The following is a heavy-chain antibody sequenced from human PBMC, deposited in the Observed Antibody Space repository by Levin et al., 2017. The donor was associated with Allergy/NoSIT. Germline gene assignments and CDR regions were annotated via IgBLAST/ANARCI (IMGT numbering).Heavy chain of an antibody. Sequence: PGGSLRLSCAASGFTFSSYAMSWVRQAPGKGLEWVSAMSGGGGTTYYADFVKGRFTISRDNPKSILYLQMNSLRAEDTAVYYCAKGLEEAGTLAFDIWGQGTMVTVSS. D-gene: IGHD6-19*01. CDR1: GFTFSSYA. CDR3: AKGLEEAGTLAFDI. CDR2: MSGGGGTT. J-gene: IGHJ3*02. V-gene: IGHV3-23*01.